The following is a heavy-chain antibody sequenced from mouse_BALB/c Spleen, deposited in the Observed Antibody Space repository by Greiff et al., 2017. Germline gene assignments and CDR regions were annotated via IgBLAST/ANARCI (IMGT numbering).Heavy chain of an antibody. Sequence: EVMLVESGGGLVQPGGSLRLSCATSGFTFTDYYMSWVRQPPGKALEWLGFIRNKANGSTTEYSASVKGRFTISRDNSQSILYLQMNTLRAEDSATYYCARDREDYYGSSPYYDAMDYWGQGTSVTVSS. CDR2: IRNKANGSTT. CDR3: ARDREDYYGSSPYYDAMDY. D-gene: IGHD1-1*01. V-gene: IGHV7-3*02. J-gene: IGHJ4*01. CDR1: GFTFTDYY.